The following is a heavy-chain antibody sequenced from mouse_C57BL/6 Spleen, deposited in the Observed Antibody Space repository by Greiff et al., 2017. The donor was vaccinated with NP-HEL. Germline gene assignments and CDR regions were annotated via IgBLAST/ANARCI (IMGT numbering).Heavy chain of an antibody. CDR3: ARRGYYFDY. CDR1: GFTFSDYG. J-gene: IGHJ2*01. CDR2: ISSGSSTI. V-gene: IGHV5-17*01. Sequence: DVKLVESGGGLVKPGGSLKLSCAASGFTFSDYGMHWVRQAPEQGLEWVAYISSGSSTIYYADTVKGRFTLSRDNAKNTLFLQMTSLRSEDTGVYYCARRGYYFDYWGQGTTLTVSS.